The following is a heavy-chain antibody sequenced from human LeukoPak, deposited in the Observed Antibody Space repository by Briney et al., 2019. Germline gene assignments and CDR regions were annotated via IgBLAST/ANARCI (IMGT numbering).Heavy chain of an antibody. D-gene: IGHD1-26*01. CDR2: ISGSGGIT. CDR1: GFTFSTYA. CDR3: ARGGSYLSAFDI. V-gene: IGHV3-23*01. J-gene: IGHJ3*02. Sequence: GGSLRLSCAASGFTFSTYAMSWVRQAPGKGLEWVSGISGSGGITFYADSVKGRFTISRDNSKNTLYLQMNSLRAEDTAVYYCARGGSYLSAFDIWGQGTMVTVSS.